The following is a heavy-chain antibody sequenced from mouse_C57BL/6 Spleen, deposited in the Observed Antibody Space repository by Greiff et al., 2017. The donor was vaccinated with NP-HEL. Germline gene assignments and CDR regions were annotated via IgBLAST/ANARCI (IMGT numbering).Heavy chain of an antibody. D-gene: IGHD1-1*01. J-gene: IGHJ2*01. CDR1: GYSITSGYY. CDR3: AREFYYGSIYYFDY. Sequence: ESGPGLVKPSQSLSLTCSVTGYSITSGYYWNWIRQFPGNKLEWMGYISYDGSNNYNPSLKNRISITRDTSKNQFFLKLNSVTTEDTATYYCAREFYYGSIYYFDYWGQGTTLTVSS. V-gene: IGHV3-6*01. CDR2: ISYDGSN.